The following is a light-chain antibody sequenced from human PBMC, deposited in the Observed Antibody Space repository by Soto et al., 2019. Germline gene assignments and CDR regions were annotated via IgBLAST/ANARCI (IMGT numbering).Light chain of an antibody. CDR1: QSVAAN. CDR2: GAS. CDR3: QQYGSSTWT. J-gene: IGKJ1*01. V-gene: IGKV3-20*01. Sequence: VLTQSPATLSVSPGERATLSFRASQSVAANLAWYQQRPGQAPRILIHGASTRDTGVPAKVSGSGSGTEFTLTISRLEPEDFAVDYCQQYGSSTWTFGQGTKVDIK.